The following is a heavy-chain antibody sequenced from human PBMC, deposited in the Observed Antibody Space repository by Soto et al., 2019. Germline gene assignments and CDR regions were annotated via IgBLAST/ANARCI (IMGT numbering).Heavy chain of an antibody. D-gene: IGHD1-20*01. CDR2: VSFDGSNK. CDR3: ARDQTGITTTGGGRIDH. CDR1: GFTFSNHA. Sequence: QVQLVESGGGVVQPGRSLRLSCAASGFTFSNHAMHWVRQAPGKGLECVAIVSFDGSNKYYADSVKGRFTISRDNSKNTLYLQMSGLTPEDTAVYYGARDQTGITTTGGGRIDHWGQATVVTVSS. J-gene: IGHJ4*02. V-gene: IGHV3-30-3*01.